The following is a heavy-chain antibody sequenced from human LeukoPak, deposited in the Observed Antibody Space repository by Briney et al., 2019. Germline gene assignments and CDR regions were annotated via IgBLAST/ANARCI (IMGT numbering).Heavy chain of an antibody. CDR1: GGSISSLY. CDR2: VHHSGST. V-gene: IGHV4-59*11. CDR3: ARGYYDNSGYSNPFDN. D-gene: IGHD3-22*01. Sequence: SETLSLTRTVSGGSISSLYWSWLRQPPGKGLEWIGYVHHSGSTNYNHFLKSRVTISIDTSKNQFSLKLSPVTAADTAVYYCARGYYDNSGYSNPFDNWGQGTLVTVSS. J-gene: IGHJ4*02.